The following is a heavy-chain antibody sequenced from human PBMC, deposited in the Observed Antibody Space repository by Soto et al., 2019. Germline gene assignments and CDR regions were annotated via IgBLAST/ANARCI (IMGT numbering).Heavy chain of an antibody. CDR2: ISYDGSNK. Sequence: PGGSLRLSCAASGFTFSSYAMHWVRQAPGKGLEWVAVISYDGSNKYYADSVKGRFTISRDNSKNTLYLQMNSLRAGDTAVYYCARDGVEYSRAAAPDYWGQGTLVTVSS. J-gene: IGHJ4*02. D-gene: IGHD6-13*01. V-gene: IGHV3-30-3*01. CDR1: GFTFSSYA. CDR3: ARDGVEYSRAAAPDY.